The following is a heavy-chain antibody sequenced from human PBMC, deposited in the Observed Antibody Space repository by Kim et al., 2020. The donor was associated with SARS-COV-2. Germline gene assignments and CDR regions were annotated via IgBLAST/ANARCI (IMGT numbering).Heavy chain of an antibody. J-gene: IGHJ4*02. CDR3: ARDNYFDY. CDR2: GSNK. Sequence: GSNKYYADSVKGRFTISRDNSKNTLYLQMNSLRAEDTAVYYCARDNYFDYWGQGTLVTVSS. V-gene: IGHV3-33*01.